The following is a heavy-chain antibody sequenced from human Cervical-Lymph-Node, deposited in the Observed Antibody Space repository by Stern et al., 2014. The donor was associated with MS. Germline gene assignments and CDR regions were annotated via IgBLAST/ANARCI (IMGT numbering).Heavy chain of an antibody. CDR2: LNGVNVKT. D-gene: IGHD4-17*01. J-gene: IGHJ4*02. Sequence: QVQLVQSGAEVKKPGASVKLSCKASGYTFTNYPIHWVRQAPGQRLAWMGWLNGVNVKTQYSQNFQGRVTFTRDTSASTAYMELNSLRSEDTAVYYCARADYGDYGTFDFWGQGSLVTVSS. V-gene: IGHV1-3*01. CDR1: GYTFTNYP. CDR3: ARADYGDYGTFDF.